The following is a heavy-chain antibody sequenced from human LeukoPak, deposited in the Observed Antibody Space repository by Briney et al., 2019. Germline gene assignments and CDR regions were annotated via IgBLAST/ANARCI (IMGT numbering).Heavy chain of an antibody. CDR3: ARHTIDTTLGGVPDHFDA. J-gene: IGHJ5*02. V-gene: IGHV4-39*07. Sequence: KPSETLSLTCTVSGVSISSGHYYWAWIRQPPGRGLECIASVLYSGSTYYDPSYNGRVTLSVDTSKNQFSLRLSSVTAADTAIYYCARHTIDTTLGGVPDHFDAWGQGTPVTVSS. CDR2: VLYSGST. CDR1: GVSISSGHYY. D-gene: IGHD3-16*01.